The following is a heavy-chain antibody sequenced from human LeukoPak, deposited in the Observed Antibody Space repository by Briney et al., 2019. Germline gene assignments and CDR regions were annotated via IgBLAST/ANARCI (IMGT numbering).Heavy chain of an antibody. CDR2: IYYSGST. J-gene: IGHJ5*02. Sequence: SETLSLTCTVSGGSISSSSYYWGWIRQPPGKGLEWIGSIYYSGSTYYNPSLKSRVTISVDTSKNQFSLKLSSVTAADTAVYYCASQQSYYDFWSGCYRGSDEGFDPWGQGTLVTVSS. V-gene: IGHV4-39*01. CDR3: ASQQSYYDFWSGCYRGSDEGFDP. D-gene: IGHD3-3*01. CDR1: GGSISSSSYY.